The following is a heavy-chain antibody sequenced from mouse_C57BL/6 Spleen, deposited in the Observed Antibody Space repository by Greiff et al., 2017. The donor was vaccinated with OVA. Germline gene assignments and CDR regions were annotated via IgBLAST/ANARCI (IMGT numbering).Heavy chain of an antibody. Sequence: QVQLQQSGAELARPGASVKMSCKASGYTFTSYTMHWVKQRPGQGLEWIGYINPSSGYTKYNQKFKDKATLTADKSASTAYMQLSSLTSEDSAVYYYARELRAMDYWGQGTSVTVSS. D-gene: IGHD3-2*02. J-gene: IGHJ4*01. CDR2: INPSSGYT. CDR3: ARELRAMDY. CDR1: GYTFTSYT. V-gene: IGHV1-4*01.